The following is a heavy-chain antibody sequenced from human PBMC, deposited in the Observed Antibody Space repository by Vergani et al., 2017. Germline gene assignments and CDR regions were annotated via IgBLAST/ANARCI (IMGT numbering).Heavy chain of an antibody. J-gene: IGHJ3*02. D-gene: IGHD2-2*03. CDR2: IYTSGAT. CDR3: ARDGYCTSTSCYDAFDI. CDR1: GGSFSTGGQS. Sequence: QVQLQESGPGLVKPSQTLSLTCTVSGGSFSTGGQSWTWLRQSAGKGLEWIGRIYTSGATNYNPSLRSRAIMSVDASKKPFSLKLTSVTAADTAVYYCARDGYCTSTSCYDAFDIWGQGTMVTVSS. V-gene: IGHV4-61*02.